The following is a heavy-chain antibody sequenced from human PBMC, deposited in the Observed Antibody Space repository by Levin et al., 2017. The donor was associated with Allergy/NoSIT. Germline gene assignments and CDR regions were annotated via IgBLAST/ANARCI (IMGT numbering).Heavy chain of an antibody. CDR3: AKAGFYGGNSEGYFDY. CDR2: ISNSGGST. V-gene: IGHV3-23*01. D-gene: IGHD4-23*01. CDR1: GFTFSSYA. Sequence: GESLKISCAASGFTFSSYAMSWVRQAPGKGLEWVSGISNSGGSTYYADSVKGRFTISRDNSKNTLYLQMNSLRAEDTAVYYCAKAGFYGGNSEGYFDYWGQGTLVTVSS. J-gene: IGHJ4*02.